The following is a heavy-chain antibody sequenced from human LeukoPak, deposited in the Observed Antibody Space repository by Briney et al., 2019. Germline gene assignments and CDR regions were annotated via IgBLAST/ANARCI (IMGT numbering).Heavy chain of an antibody. CDR3: ARALTRYSTAWYGY. J-gene: IGHJ4*02. CDR1: GYTFTGYY. D-gene: IGHD6-19*01. V-gene: IGHV1-2*02. CDR2: LNPYSGGT. Sequence: ASVTVSCKASGYTFTGYYMHWVRQAPGQGLEWMGWLNPYSGGTNYAQKFQGRVTLTRDTSITTAYMDLSSLTSDDTALYYCARALTRYSTAWYGYWGQGTLVTVSS.